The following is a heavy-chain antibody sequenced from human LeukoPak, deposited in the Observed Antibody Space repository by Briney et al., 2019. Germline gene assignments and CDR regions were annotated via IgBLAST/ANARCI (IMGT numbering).Heavy chain of an antibody. Sequence: GGSLRLSCAASGFTFSSYAMSWVRQAPGKGLEWVSAIIGSGGSTYYADSVKGRFTISRDNSKNTLYLQMNSLRAEDTAVYYCAKMLGVPTYYYGSGSYADFDYWGQGTLVTVSS. J-gene: IGHJ4*02. CDR1: GFTFSSYA. V-gene: IGHV3-23*01. D-gene: IGHD3-10*01. CDR3: AKMLGVPTYYYGSGSYADFDY. CDR2: IIGSGGST.